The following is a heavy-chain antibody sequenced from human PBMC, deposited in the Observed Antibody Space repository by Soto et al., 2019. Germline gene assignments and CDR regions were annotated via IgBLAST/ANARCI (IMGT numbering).Heavy chain of an antibody. Sequence: GGSLRLSCAASGFTFSSYAMSWVRRAPGKGLEWVSAISGSGGSTYYADSVKGRFTISRDNSKNTLYLQMNSLRAEDTAVYYCAKGGGAHSITIFGVVIGNYYGMDVWGQGTTVTVSS. CDR3: AKGGGAHSITIFGVVIGNYYGMDV. V-gene: IGHV3-23*01. J-gene: IGHJ6*02. CDR1: GFTFSSYA. CDR2: ISGSGGST. D-gene: IGHD3-3*01.